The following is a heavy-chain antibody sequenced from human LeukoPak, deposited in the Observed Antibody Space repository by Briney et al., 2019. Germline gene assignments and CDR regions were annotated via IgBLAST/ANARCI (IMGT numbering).Heavy chain of an antibody. CDR3: AKVVSGPEAFDI. J-gene: IGHJ3*02. D-gene: IGHD6-19*01. CDR2: ISGSGGST. Sequence: PGGSLRLSCAASGFTFSSYAMSWVRQAPGKGLEWVSAISGSGGSTYYADSVKGRFTISRDNSKNTLYLQMSSLRAEDTAVYYCAKVVSGPEAFDIWGQGTMVTVSS. V-gene: IGHV3-23*01. CDR1: GFTFSSYA.